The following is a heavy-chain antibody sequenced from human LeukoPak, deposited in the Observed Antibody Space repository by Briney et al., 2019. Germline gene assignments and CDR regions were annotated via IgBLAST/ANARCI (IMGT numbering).Heavy chain of an antibody. CDR2: INHSGST. V-gene: IGHV4-34*01. D-gene: IGHD3-10*01. J-gene: IGHJ3*02. CDR3: AKKRGHPDAFDI. Sequence: SETLSLTCAAYGGSFSGYYWSWIRQPPGKGLEWIGEINHSGSTNYNPSLKSRVTISVDTSKNQFSLKLSSVTAADTAMYYCAKKRGHPDAFDIWGQGTMVTVSS. CDR1: GGSFSGYY.